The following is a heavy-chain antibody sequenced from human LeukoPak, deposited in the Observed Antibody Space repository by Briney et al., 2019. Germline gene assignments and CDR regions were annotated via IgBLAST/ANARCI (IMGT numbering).Heavy chain of an antibody. CDR3: ARAGRDGYNPLGY. D-gene: IGHD5-24*01. J-gene: IGHJ4*02. Sequence: PGRSLRLSCAASGFTFSSYGMHWVRQAPGKGLEWVAVIWYDGSDKYYADSVKGRFTISRDNSKNTLYLQMNSLRAEDTAVYYCARAGRDGYNPLGYWGQGTLVTVSS. CDR2: IWYDGSDK. V-gene: IGHV3-33*01. CDR1: GFTFSSYG.